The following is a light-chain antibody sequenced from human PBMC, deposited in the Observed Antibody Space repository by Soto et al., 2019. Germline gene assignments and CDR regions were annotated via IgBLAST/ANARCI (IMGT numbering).Light chain of an antibody. J-gene: IGLJ1*01. CDR3: SAWDNSLNGYV. Sequence: QSALTQPASVSGSPGQSITISCTGTSSDFGNYQFVSWYQQHPGKVPKLILFEVSKRPSGVSGRFSGSKSGTSASLAISGLQSEDEADYYCSAWDNSLNGYVFGPGTKVTVL. CDR1: SSDFGNYQF. V-gene: IGLV2-14*02. CDR2: EVS.